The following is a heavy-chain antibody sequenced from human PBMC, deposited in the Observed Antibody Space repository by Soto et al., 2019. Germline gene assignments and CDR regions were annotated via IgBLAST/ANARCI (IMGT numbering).Heavy chain of an antibody. CDR3: AKPRSSLEWPPFDP. CDR1: GFAFKSYG. D-gene: IGHD3-3*01. CDR2: IKSDGFST. J-gene: IGHJ5*02. Sequence: QVKLVESGGGVVQPGRSLRLSCVASGFAFKSYGMHWVRQAPGKGPEWVAVIKSDGFSTDYVDSVKGRFAIFRDNSRNTLYLPMNKLRIEDTGVYYWAKPRSSLEWPPFDPWGHGTRVTVSS. V-gene: IGHV3-30*18.